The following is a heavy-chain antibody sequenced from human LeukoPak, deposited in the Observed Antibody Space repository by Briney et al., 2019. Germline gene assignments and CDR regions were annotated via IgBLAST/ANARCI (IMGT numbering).Heavy chain of an antibody. CDR3: TRTYCSSASCYRPFDY. Sequence: GESLKISCKGSGYSFTSYWIGWVRQMPGKGLEWMGIIYPGDSDTRYSPSFQGQVTISVDKSISTAYLQWSSLKASDTAMYYCTRTYCSSASCYRPFDYWGQGTLVTVSS. CDR1: GYSFTSYW. CDR2: IYPGDSDT. D-gene: IGHD2-2*01. V-gene: IGHV5-51*01. J-gene: IGHJ4*02.